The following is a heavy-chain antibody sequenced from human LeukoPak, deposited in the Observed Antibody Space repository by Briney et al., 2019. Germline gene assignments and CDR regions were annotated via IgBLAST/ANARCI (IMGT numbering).Heavy chain of an antibody. CDR1: GGSISSSSYY. J-gene: IGHJ2*01. CDR2: IYYSGST. D-gene: IGHD3-16*01. CDR3: ARRFGIHWYFDL. Sequence: KTSETLSLTCTVSGGSISSSSYYWGWIHQPPGKGLEWIGSIYYSGSTYYNPSLKSRVTISVDTSKNQFSLKLSSVTAADTAVYYCARRFGIHWYFDLWGRGTLVTVSS. V-gene: IGHV4-39*01.